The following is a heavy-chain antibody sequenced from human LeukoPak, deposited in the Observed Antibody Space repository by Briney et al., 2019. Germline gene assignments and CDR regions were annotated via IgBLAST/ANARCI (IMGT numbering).Heavy chain of an antibody. CDR2: ISWNSGSI. CDR1: GFTFDDYA. V-gene: IGHV3-9*01. CDR3: AKDYPLDY. J-gene: IGHJ4*02. Sequence: PGRSLRLSCAASGFTFDDYAMHWVRQAPGKGLEWVSGISWNSGSIGYADSVKGRFTISRDNAKNSLYLQMNTLRAEDTAVYYCAKDYPLDYWGQGALVTVSS.